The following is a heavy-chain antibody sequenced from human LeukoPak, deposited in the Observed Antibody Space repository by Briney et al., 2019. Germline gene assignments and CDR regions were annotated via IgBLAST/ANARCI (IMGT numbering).Heavy chain of an antibody. V-gene: IGHV3-23*01. CDR3: AKEWVKYGSGSYLDY. CDR2: ISGSGGST. D-gene: IGHD3-10*01. CDR1: GFTFSSYG. Sequence: GGSLRLSCAASGFTFSSYGMHWVRQAPGKGLEWVSAISGSGGSTYYADSVKGRFTISRDNSKNTLYLQMNSLRAEDTAVYYCAKEWVKYGSGSYLDYWGQGTLVTVSS. J-gene: IGHJ4*02.